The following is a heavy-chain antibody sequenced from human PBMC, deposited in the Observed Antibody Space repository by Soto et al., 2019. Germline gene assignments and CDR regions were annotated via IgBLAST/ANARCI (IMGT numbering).Heavy chain of an antibody. CDR3: TSEDVATGLV. Sequence: ASVKVSCKASGYTFTSYGISWVRQAPGQGLEWMGWISAYNGNTNYAQKLQGRVTMTTDTSTSTAYMELRSLRFEDTAIYYCTSEDVATGLVWGPGSLVTVSS. CDR2: ISAYNGNT. V-gene: IGHV1-18*01. CDR1: GYTFTSYG. D-gene: IGHD5-12*01. J-gene: IGHJ4*02.